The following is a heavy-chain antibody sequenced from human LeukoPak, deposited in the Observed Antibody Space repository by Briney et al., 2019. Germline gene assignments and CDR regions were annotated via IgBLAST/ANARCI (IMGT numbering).Heavy chain of an antibody. CDR1: GGSVSSGSYY. CDR3: ARELTTVTTSDWFDP. V-gene: IGHV4-61*01. J-gene: IGHJ5*02. Sequence: SETLSLTCTVSGGSVSSGSYYWSWIRQPPGKGLEWIGYIYYSGSTNYNPSLKSRVTISVDTSKNQFSLKLSSVTAADTAVYYCARELTTVTTSDWFDPWGQGTLVTVSS. D-gene: IGHD4-17*01. CDR2: IYYSGST.